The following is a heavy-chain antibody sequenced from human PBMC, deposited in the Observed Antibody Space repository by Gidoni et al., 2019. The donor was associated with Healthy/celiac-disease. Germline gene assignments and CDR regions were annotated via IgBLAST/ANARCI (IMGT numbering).Heavy chain of an antibody. Sequence: QVQLVQSGAEVKKPGSSVKVSCKASGGTFSSYAISWVRQAPGQGLEWMGGIIPICGTANYAQKFQGRVTITADESTSTAYMELSSLRSEDTAVYYCASSASYYDSSGYYYYFDYWGQGTLVTVSS. J-gene: IGHJ4*02. D-gene: IGHD3-22*01. V-gene: IGHV1-69*01. CDR2: IIPICGTA. CDR3: ASSASYYDSSGYYYYFDY. CDR1: GGTFSSYA.